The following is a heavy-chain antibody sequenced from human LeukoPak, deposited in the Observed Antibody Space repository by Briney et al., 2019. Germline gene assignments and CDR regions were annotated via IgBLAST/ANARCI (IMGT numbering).Heavy chain of an antibody. CDR1: GFTFSSYA. CDR2: ISGSGGST. V-gene: IGHV3-23*01. Sequence: GGSLRLSCAASGFTFSSYAMSWVRQTPGKGLEWVSTISGSGGSTYYADSVKGRFTISRDNSKNTMYLQMNSLRAEDTAVYYCVLKVRFDYWGQGTLVTVSS. D-gene: IGHD2-15*01. CDR3: VLKVRFDY. J-gene: IGHJ4*02.